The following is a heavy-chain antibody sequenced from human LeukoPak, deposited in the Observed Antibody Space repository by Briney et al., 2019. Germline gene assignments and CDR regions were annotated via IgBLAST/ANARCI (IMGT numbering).Heavy chain of an antibody. CDR2: INHSGST. J-gene: IGHJ4*02. D-gene: IGHD3-10*01. V-gene: IGHV4-34*01. CDR3: ARGQPLNYYGSGSYDY. Sequence: SETLSLTCAVYGGSFSGYYWSWIRQPPGKGLEWIGEINHSGSTNYNPSLKSRVTISVDTSRNQFSLKLSSVTAADTAVYYCARGQPLNYYGSGSYDYWGQGTLVTVSS. CDR1: GGSFSGYY.